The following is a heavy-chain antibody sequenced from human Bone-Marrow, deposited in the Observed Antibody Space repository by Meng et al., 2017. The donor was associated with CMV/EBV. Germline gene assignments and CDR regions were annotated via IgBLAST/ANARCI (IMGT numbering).Heavy chain of an antibody. D-gene: IGHD3-3*01. V-gene: IGHV2-5*02. J-gene: IGHJ4*02. CDR1: GFSLTSSGVG. CDR2: IYWDDDK. Sequence: HITLKASGSKLVKPTQNPSVTCSFSGFSLTSSGVGVGWIRQPPGKALEWLALIYWDDDKSYSPFLKSRLTITKDTAINQVVLTMTNMDPVDTATYYCAHRRGEWLFFDDWGQGTLVTVSS. CDR3: AHRRGEWLFFDD.